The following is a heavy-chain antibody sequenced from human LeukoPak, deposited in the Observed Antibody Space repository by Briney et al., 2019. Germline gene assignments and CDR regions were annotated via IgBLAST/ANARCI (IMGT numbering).Heavy chain of an antibody. J-gene: IGHJ4*02. Sequence: SETLSLTCTVSGGSINSYYWSWIRQPPGKGLEWIGYIYYSGSTNYNPSLKSRVTISVDMSNNRFSLKLSSVSAADTAVYYCARSYFDYWGQGTLVTVSS. V-gene: IGHV4-59*01. CDR2: IYYSGST. CDR3: ARSYFDY. CDR1: GGSINSYY.